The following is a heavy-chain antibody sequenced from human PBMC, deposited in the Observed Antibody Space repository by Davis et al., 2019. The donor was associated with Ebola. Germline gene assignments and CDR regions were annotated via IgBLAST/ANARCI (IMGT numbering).Heavy chain of an antibody. D-gene: IGHD2-2*01. CDR3: ARPLTSWGGMDV. CDR2: IHPDDSDT. Sequence: GESLKISCKGSGYRFLSYSIAWVRQMPGKGLEWMGIIHPDDSDTTYSPSFRGHVTMSVDKSNNTAYLQWRSLTASDTAIYYCARPLTSWGGMDVWGRGTTVTVFS. CDR1: GYRFLSYS. V-gene: IGHV5-51*01. J-gene: IGHJ6*04.